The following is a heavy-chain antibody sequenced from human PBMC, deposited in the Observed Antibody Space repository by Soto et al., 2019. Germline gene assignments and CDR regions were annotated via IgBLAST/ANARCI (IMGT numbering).Heavy chain of an antibody. Sequence: PSETLSLTWTFSGRPISSYYWSWIRQPPGKGLEWIGCIYYSGSTNYNPSLTSRVTISVDTSKNQFSLKLSSVTAADTAVYYCARVSGDYDYIWWSHVDYWGQGTLVTVSS. V-gene: IGHV4-59*01. CDR2: IYYSGST. CDR1: GRPISSYY. CDR3: ARVSGDYDYIWWSHVDY. J-gene: IGHJ4*02. D-gene: IGHD3-16*01.